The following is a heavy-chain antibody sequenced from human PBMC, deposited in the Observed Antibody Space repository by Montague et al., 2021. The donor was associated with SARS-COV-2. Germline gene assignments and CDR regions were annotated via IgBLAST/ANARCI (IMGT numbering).Heavy chain of an antibody. CDR3: ARIDCSSISCPFDY. CDR1: GFPFSSYW. V-gene: IGHV3-7*01. J-gene: IGHJ4*02. Sequence: SLSLSFSASGFPFSSYWMSWVRQAPGKGLEWVANIKQDGSDKYYGDSVKGRFTISRDNARNSLYLQMNSLRAEDTAVYYCARIDCSSISCPFDYWGQGTLVTVSA. D-gene: IGHD2-2*01. CDR2: IKQDGSDK.